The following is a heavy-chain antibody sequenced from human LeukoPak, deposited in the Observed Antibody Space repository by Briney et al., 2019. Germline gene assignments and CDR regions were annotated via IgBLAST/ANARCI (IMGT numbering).Heavy chain of an antibody. V-gene: IGHV1-18*01. CDR2: ISGDNGDT. J-gene: IGHJ5*02. CDR1: GYTLTSYG. CDR3: ATNILVRDIINWFDP. D-gene: IGHD3-10*01. Sequence: ASVKVSCKASGYTLTSYGISWVRQAPGQGLEWMGWISGDNGDTNYAQKLQGRVTMTTDTSTSTAYMELSSLRYDDTAVYYCATNILVRDIINWFDPWGQGTLVTVSS.